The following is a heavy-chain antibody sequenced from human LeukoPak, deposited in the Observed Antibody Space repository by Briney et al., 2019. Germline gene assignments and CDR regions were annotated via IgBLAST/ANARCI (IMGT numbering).Heavy chain of an antibody. Sequence: GGSLRLSRAASGFTFSSYWMSWVRQAPGKGLEWVANIKQDGSEKYYVDSVKGRFTISRDNAKNSLFLQMNSLRAEDTAVYYCARIYCSSGSCFEYFQHWGQGTLVTVSS. J-gene: IGHJ1*01. CDR1: GFTFSSYW. CDR3: ARIYCSSGSCFEYFQH. D-gene: IGHD2-15*01. V-gene: IGHV3-7*01. CDR2: IKQDGSEK.